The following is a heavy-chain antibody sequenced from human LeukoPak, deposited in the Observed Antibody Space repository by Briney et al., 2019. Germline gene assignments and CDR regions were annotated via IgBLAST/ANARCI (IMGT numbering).Heavy chain of an antibody. CDR2: IYSGGKT. CDR3: ARGVADYYDSSGYQN. D-gene: IGHD3-22*01. Sequence: GGSLRLSGAASGFTFTSYAMGWARQAPGKGLGGGSVIYSGGKTTYADSVKGRFTISRDNSTNTLYLQMNSLRVEDTAMYYCARGVADYYDSSGYQNWGQGTLVTVSS. V-gene: IGHV3-53*01. J-gene: IGHJ4*02. CDR1: GFTFTSYA.